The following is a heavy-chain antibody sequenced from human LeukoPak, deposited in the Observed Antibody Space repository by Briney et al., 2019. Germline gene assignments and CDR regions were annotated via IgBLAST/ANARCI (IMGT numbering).Heavy chain of an antibody. D-gene: IGHD5-24*01. V-gene: IGHV4-34*01. CDR2: INHSGST. Sequence: PSETLSLTCAVYGGSFRGYYWSWIRQPPGKGLEWIGEINHSGSTNYNPSLKSRVTISVDTSKNQFSLKLSSVTAADTAVYYCAVARLAKIRYFDYWGQGTLVTVSS. CDR3: AVARLAKIRYFDY. CDR1: GGSFRGYY. J-gene: IGHJ4*02.